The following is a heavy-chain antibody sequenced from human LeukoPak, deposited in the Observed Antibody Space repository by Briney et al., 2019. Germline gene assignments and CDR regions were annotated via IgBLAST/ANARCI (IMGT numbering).Heavy chain of an antibody. CDR1: GGSFSGYY. V-gene: IGHV4-34*01. D-gene: IGHD6-19*01. CDR2: INYSGST. J-gene: IGHJ4*02. Sequence: SETLSLTCAVYGGSFSGYYWSWIRQPPGKGLEWIGEINYSGSTNYNPSLKSRVTISVDTSKNQFSLKLSSVTAADTAVYYCARHSSSGWYGDKKTAGLDYWGQGTLVTVSS. CDR3: ARHSSSGWYGDKKTAGLDY.